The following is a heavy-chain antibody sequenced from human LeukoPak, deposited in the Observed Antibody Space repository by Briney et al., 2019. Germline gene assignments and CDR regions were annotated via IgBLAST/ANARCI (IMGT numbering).Heavy chain of an antibody. J-gene: IGHJ3*02. CDR2: IYHSGST. CDR3: ARWLGTHAFDI. V-gene: IGHV4-38-2*02. D-gene: IGHD6-19*01. Sequence: SETLSLTCTVSGYSISSGYYWGWIRQPPGKGLEWIGSIYHSGSTYYNPSLKSRVTISVDTSKNQFSLKLNSVTAADTAVYYCARWLGTHAFDIWGQGTMVTVSS. CDR1: GYSISSGYY.